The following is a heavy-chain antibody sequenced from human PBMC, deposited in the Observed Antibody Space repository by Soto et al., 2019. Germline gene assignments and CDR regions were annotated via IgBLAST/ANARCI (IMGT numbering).Heavy chain of an antibody. Sequence: EVQLVQSGAEVKKPGESLSISCKGSGYSFTSYWISWVRQMPGKGLEGRGRIATSDAYTNYSPSVQGHVTISADKSISTAYLQWSSLKASDTAMYYCARLQAAAGDNDLTFDYWGQGALVTVSS. D-gene: IGHD6-13*01. CDR2: IATSDAYT. J-gene: IGHJ4*02. V-gene: IGHV5-10-1*01. CDR1: GYSFTSYW. CDR3: ARLQAAAGDNDLTFDY.